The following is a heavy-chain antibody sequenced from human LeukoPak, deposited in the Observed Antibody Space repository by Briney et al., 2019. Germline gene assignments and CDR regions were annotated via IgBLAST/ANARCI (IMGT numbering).Heavy chain of an antibody. CDR1: GDTFTSDG. CDR2: NSVHNGNT. J-gene: IGHJ2*01. V-gene: IGHV1-18*01. Sequence: ASVKVSCKASGDTFTSDGIGWGRPAPGEGLEWMGWNSVHNGNTNYAQTLQDRVTMTPDTSTSTAYMALRSLRSDDTAVYYCARDGYFDLCGRGTLVTVSS. CDR3: ARDGYFDL.